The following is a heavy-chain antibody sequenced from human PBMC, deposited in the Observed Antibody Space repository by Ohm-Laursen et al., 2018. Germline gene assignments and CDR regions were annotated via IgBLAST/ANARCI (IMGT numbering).Heavy chain of an antibody. CDR1: GFTFSTNW. J-gene: IGHJ4*02. Sequence: SLRLSCAASGFTFSTNWISWVRQAPGKGLEWVANIKPDGSEKYYVDSVKGRFTISRDNAKNLLYLQMNGLRDEDTAVYYCARSGYTSKGYWGQGTLVTVSS. V-gene: IGHV3-7*01. CDR3: ARSGYTSKGY. D-gene: IGHD5-18*01. CDR2: IKPDGSEK.